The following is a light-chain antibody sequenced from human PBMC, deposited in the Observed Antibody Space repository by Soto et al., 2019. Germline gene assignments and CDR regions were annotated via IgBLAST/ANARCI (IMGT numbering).Light chain of an antibody. J-gene: IGLJ1*01. CDR3: SSYTRSSTYV. CDR1: SSDVGAYDY. Sequence: QSALTQPASVSASPGQSIAISCSGTSSDVGAYDYVSWYQHHPGKAPKLIIYEATYRPSGVSNRFSASKSGNTASLTISGLQAEDEADYYCSSYTRSSTYVFGTGTKLTVL. V-gene: IGLV2-14*01. CDR2: EAT.